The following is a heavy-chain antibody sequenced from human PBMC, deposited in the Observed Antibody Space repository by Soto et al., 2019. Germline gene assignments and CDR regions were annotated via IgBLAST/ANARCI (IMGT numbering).Heavy chain of an antibody. CDR1: GYSFTSYW. Sequence: PGESLKISCKGSGYSFTSYWISWVRQMPGKGLEWMGRIDPSDSYTNYSPSFQGHVTISADKSISTAYLQWSSLKASDTAMYYCALGVRGVIGLYYYYGMDVWGQGTTVTVSS. V-gene: IGHV5-10-1*01. CDR3: ALGVRGVIGLYYYYGMDV. D-gene: IGHD3-10*01. CDR2: IDPSDSYT. J-gene: IGHJ6*02.